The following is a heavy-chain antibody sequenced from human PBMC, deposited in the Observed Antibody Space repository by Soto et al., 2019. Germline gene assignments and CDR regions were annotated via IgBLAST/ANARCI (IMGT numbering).Heavy chain of an antibody. Sequence: QVHLVQSGAEVKRPGASAKVSCRASGYTFSNYEINWVRQASGQGLEWLGWMNPNSGDTGYAQRFQGRAKMTRNTSISTAYMELSSLTSEDTAVYYCATGIAAAGDNWFDPWGQGTLVTVS. CDR2: MNPNSGDT. CDR1: GYTFSNYE. CDR3: ATGIAAAGDNWFDP. V-gene: IGHV1-8*01. J-gene: IGHJ5*02. D-gene: IGHD6-13*01.